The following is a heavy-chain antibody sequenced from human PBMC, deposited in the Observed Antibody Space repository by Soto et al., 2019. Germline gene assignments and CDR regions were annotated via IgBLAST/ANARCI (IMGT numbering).Heavy chain of an antibody. CDR1: GFTFSSYA. CDR2: IAGTGAT. Sequence: EVQLLESGGRLVQPGGSLRLSCAASGFTFSSYAMNWVRQAPGKGPEWVSHIAGTGATYYADSVKGRFTISRDISKNTLFLQMNSLRAEDTAVYYCAKSLNTATSFDYWGQGTLVTVSS. V-gene: IGHV3-23*01. J-gene: IGHJ4*02. CDR3: AKSLNTATSFDY.